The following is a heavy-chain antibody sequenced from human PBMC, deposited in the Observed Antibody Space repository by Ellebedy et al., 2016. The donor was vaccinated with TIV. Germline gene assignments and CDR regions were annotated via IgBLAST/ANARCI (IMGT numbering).Heavy chain of an antibody. Sequence: AASVKVSCKASGYTFTSYAMHWVRQAPGHRLEWMGWMNAGNGNTKYSQKFQGSVTITRETSASTAYMELSSLRSEDTAVYYCAREGVVGANRGGYFDNWGQGTLVTVSS. V-gene: IGHV1-3*01. J-gene: IGHJ4*02. D-gene: IGHD1-26*01. CDR3: AREGVVGANRGGYFDN. CDR1: GYTFTSYA. CDR2: MNAGNGNT.